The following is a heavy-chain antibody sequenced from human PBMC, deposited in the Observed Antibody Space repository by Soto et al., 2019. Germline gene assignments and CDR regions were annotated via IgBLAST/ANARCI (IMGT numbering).Heavy chain of an antibody. CDR1: GGSFSGYY. V-gene: IGHV4-34*01. CDR3: ARAGRGGLLWFGELFDYYYYYGMDV. J-gene: IGHJ6*02. D-gene: IGHD3-10*01. CDR2: INHSGST. Sequence: ASETLSLTCAVYGGSFSGYYWSWIRQPPGKGLEWIGEINHSGSTNYNPSLKSRVTISVDTSKNQFSLKLSSVTAADTAVYYCARAGRGGLLWFGELFDYYYYYGMDVWGQGTTVTV.